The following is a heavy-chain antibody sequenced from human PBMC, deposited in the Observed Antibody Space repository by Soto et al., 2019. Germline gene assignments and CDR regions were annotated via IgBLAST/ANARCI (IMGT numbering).Heavy chain of an antibody. CDR1: GFTFSTYA. Sequence: QVQLVESGGGVVQPGRSLRLSCAASGFTFSTYAMHWVRQAPGKGLEWVAVISYDGTNKYYADSVKGRFTISRDNSKNTLYLQMNSRRAEDTAVFCCARDGASYWGQGTPVIVSS. J-gene: IGHJ4*02. V-gene: IGHV3-30-3*01. CDR3: ARDGASY. CDR2: ISYDGTNK. D-gene: IGHD3-16*01.